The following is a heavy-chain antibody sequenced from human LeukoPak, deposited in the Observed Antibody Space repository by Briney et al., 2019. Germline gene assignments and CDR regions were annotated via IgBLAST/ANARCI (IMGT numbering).Heavy chain of an antibody. V-gene: IGHV3-23*01. CDR2: ISGSGGST. J-gene: IGHJ5*02. Sequence: PGGSLRLSCAASGFTFSSYAMSWVRQAPGKGLEWVSAISGSGGSTYYADSVKGRFTISRDNSKNTLYLQMNSLRAEDTAVYYCAKDLNEKYSSSWYSWFDPWGQGTLVTVSS. D-gene: IGHD6-13*01. CDR3: AKDLNEKYSSSWYSWFDP. CDR1: GFTFSSYA.